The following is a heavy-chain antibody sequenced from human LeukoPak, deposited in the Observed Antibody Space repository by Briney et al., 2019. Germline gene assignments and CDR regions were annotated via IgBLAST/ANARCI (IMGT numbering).Heavy chain of an antibody. V-gene: IGHV4-39*01. CDR2: IYYSGST. CDR1: GDSISSSSSY. Sequence: SETLSLTCTVSGDSISSSSSYWGWIRQPPGEGLEWIGSIYYSGSTYYNPSLKSRVTISVDTSKNQFSLKLSSVTAADTAVYYCARHRVGIQQQLVGKVFDYWGQGTLVTVSS. J-gene: IGHJ4*02. D-gene: IGHD6-13*01. CDR3: ARHRVGIQQQLVGKVFDY.